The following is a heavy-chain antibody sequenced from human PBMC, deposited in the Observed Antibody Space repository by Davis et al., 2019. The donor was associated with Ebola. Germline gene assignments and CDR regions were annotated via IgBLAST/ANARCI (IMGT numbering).Heavy chain of an antibody. D-gene: IGHD2-2*01. CDR2: INPKSGAT. Sequence: ASVKVSCKAFGYTFIHYYIYWVRQTPGQGLEWMGRINPKSGATTYAQRFQGRVTMTSDTSSGTAYMDLGSLKSDDTAVYYCARGPAANAPLDYWGQGTLVTVSS. V-gene: IGHV1-2*02. CDR1: GYTFIHYY. J-gene: IGHJ4*02. CDR3: ARGPAANAPLDY.